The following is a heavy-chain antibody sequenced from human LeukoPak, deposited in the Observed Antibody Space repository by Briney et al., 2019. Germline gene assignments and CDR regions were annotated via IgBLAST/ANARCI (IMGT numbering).Heavy chain of an antibody. J-gene: IGHJ5*02. CDR3: ARTLDYYDSSGYSNWFDP. CDR1: GYTFTSYY. CDR2: MNPNSGNT. V-gene: IGHV1-8*03. Sequence: ASVKVSCKASGYTFTSYYMHWVRQAPGQGLEWMGWMNPNSGNTGYAQKFQGRVTITRNTSISTAYMELSSLRSEDTAVYYCARTLDYYDSSGYSNWFDPWGQGTLVTVSS. D-gene: IGHD3-22*01.